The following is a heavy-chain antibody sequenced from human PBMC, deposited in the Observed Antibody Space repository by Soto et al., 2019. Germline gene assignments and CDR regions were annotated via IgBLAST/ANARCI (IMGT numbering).Heavy chain of an antibody. Sequence: QVQLVESGGGVVQPGGSLRLSCEVSGFSFRSFGMHWVRQAPGKGLEWVTGISHEGSYKHYADSVKGRFTISRDDSKNTLNRQMNSLRAEEDTAVYYCAKEGGYGDRIDDDYYYYGMDVWGQGTTVTVSS. CDR3: AKEGGYGDRIDDDYYYYGMDV. CDR1: GFSFRSFG. CDR2: ISHEGSYK. D-gene: IGHD4-17*01. V-gene: IGHV3-30*18. J-gene: IGHJ6*02.